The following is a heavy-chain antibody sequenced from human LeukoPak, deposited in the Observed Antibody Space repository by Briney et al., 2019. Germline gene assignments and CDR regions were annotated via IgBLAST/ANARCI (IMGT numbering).Heavy chain of an antibody. CDR1: GFTFTRYA. CDR3: ANRGTTGS. D-gene: IGHD1-1*01. V-gene: IGHV3-23*01. Sequence: QAGGSLRLSCVSSGSGFTFTRYAMSWVRQAPGKGLQWVATISASGGETNYADSVKGRFTISRDNSKYILYLQINSLSDADTAVYYCANRGTTGSWGQGTLVAVSS. CDR2: ISASGGET. J-gene: IGHJ1*01.